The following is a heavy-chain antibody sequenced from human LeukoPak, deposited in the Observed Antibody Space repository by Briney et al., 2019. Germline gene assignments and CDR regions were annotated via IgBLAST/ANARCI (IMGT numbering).Heavy chain of an antibody. Sequence: GGSLRLSCAASGFTFSSYWMHWVRQAPGKGLEWVSTINLNGDETHYADSVRGRFTISRDNSKSTLALQMSSLRVEDTAVYYCERDPSEYEWKRGWYRDLWGQGSQVTVSS. V-gene: IGHV3-23*01. J-gene: IGHJ5*02. CDR3: ERDPSEYEWKRGWYRDL. CDR1: GFTFSSYW. D-gene: IGHD6-19*01. CDR2: INLNGDET.